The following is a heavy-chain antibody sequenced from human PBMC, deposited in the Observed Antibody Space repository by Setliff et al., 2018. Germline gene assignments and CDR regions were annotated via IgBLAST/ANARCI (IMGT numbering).Heavy chain of an antibody. CDR3: TRKVLRAGSDWYFDL. J-gene: IGHJ2*01. V-gene: IGHV3-33*01. CDR1: GFRFSDYA. Sequence: GGSLRLSCAASGFRFSDYAMHWVRQAPGKGLEWVATTWYDGSKFYADSVKGRFSISRDNSMFTLYLQMNSLRADDTALYYCTRKVLRAGSDWYFDLWGRGTLVTVSS. D-gene: IGHD3-10*01. CDR2: TWYDGSK.